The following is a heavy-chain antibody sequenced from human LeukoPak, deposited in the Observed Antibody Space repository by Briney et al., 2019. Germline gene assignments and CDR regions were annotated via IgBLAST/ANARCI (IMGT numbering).Heavy chain of an antibody. V-gene: IGHV3-23*01. CDR3: ATTYFYDNSGSYYFDY. Sequence: GGSLRLSCAASGFSFSTYAMNWVRQAPGKGLEWVSGISGSGYSTYYADSVKGRFTISRDNSKDTLYLQLNSLRAEDTAAYYCATTYFYDNSGSYYFDYWGQGTLVTVSS. D-gene: IGHD3-22*01. CDR1: GFSFSTYA. CDR2: ISGSGYST. J-gene: IGHJ4*02.